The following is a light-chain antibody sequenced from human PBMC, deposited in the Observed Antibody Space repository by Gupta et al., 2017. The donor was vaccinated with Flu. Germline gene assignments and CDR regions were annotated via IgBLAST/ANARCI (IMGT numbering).Light chain of an antibody. Sequence: DIQMTQSPSTLSASVGDRVTITCRASQSISSWLAWYQQKPGKAPKLLIYKASRVESGVPSRFSGSCFGTEFTLPLSRPQPDYFATYYCQHENSSSRTFGQGTKVEIK. V-gene: IGKV1-5*03. CDR3: QHENSSSRT. CDR2: KAS. J-gene: IGKJ1*01. CDR1: QSISSW.